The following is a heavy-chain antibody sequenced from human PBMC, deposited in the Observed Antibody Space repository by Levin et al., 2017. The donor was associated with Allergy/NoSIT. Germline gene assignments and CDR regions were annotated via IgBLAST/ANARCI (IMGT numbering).Heavy chain of an antibody. V-gene: IGHV1-46*01. CDR3: ARGGVVVPAATDYYYGMDV. J-gene: IGHJ6*02. D-gene: IGHD2-2*01. Sequence: PAASVKVSCKASGYTFTSYYMHWVRQAPGQGLEWMGIINPSGGSTSYAQKFQGRVTMTRDTSTSTVYMELSSLRSEDTAVYYCARGGVVVPAATDYYYGMDVWGQGTTVTVSS. CDR2: INPSGGST. CDR1: GYTFTSYY.